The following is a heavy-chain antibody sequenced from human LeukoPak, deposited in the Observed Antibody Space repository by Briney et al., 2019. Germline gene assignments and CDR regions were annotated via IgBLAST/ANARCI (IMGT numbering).Heavy chain of an antibody. J-gene: IGHJ1*01. CDR3: ARDGHYDILTGYFQD. V-gene: IGHV3-11*01. CDR1: GFTFTDYY. Sequence: GGSLRLSCAASGFTFTDYYMSWIRQTPGKGLEWVSYITNSGTTIYYADSVKGRFTISRDNAKNSLYLQMNSLRAEDTAVYYCARDGHYDILTGYFQDWGQGTLVTVSS. D-gene: IGHD3-9*01. CDR2: ITNSGTTI.